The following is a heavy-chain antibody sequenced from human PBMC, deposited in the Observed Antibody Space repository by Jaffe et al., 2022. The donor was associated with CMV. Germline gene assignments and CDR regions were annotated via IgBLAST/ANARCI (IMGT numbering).Heavy chain of an antibody. CDR1: GFSLSTSGVG. Sequence: QITLKESGPTLVKPTQTLTLTCTFSGFSLSTSGVGVGWIRQPPGKALEWLALIYWDDDKRYSPSLKSRLTITKDTSKNQVVLTMTNMDPVDTATYYCAHQYPRQSIVVVPAAIRGNWFDPWGQGTLVTVSS. D-gene: IGHD2-2*02. V-gene: IGHV2-5*02. CDR2: IYWDDDK. J-gene: IGHJ5*02. CDR3: AHQYPRQSIVVVPAAIRGNWFDP.